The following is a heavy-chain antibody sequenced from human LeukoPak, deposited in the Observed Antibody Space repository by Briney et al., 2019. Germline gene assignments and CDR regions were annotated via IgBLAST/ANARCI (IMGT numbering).Heavy chain of an antibody. CDR2: MNPNSGNT. CDR3: ARETSSTSYYMDV. CDR1: GYTFTSYD. V-gene: IGHV1-8*01. Sequence: GASVKVSCRASGYTFTSYDINWVGQATGQGLEWMGWMNPNSGNTGYAQKVQSRVTKTKHPSISTAYMELSSLRSEDTAVYYCARETSSTSYYMDVWGKGTTVTVSS. D-gene: IGHD2-2*01. J-gene: IGHJ6*03.